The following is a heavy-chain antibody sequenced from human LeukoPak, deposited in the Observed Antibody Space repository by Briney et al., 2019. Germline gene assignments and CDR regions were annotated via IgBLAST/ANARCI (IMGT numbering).Heavy chain of an antibody. Sequence: SETLSLTCTVSGGSVSSGSYFWIWIPQPPGKGLEWIGEINHSGSTNYNPSLKSRVTISVDTSKNQFSLKLSSVTAADTAVYYCARGRKGVLRFLEWLLNYYFDYWGQGTLVTVSS. D-gene: IGHD3-3*01. CDR1: GGSVSSGSYF. CDR3: ARGRKGVLRFLEWLLNYYFDY. J-gene: IGHJ4*02. V-gene: IGHV4-61*01. CDR2: INHSGST.